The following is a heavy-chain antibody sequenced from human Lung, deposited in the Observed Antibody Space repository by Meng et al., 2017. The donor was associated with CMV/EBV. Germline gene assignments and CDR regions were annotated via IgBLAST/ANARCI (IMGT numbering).Heavy chain of an antibody. J-gene: IGHJ4*02. Sequence: VQLMEHGAEVKKPGASVKVSCKASRYSFTNYAMHWVRQAPGQRLEWMGWINAGNGNTKYSEKFQSRVTITRDTAASTAYMELSSLRSEDTAVYYCARTGCSSSSCYDYWGQGTLVTVSS. CDR1: RYSFTNYA. V-gene: IGHV1-3*01. CDR2: INAGNGNT. CDR3: ARTGCSSSSCYDY. D-gene: IGHD2-2*01.